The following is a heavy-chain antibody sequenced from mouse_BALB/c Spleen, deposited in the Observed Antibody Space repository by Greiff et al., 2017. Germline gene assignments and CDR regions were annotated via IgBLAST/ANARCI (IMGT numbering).Heavy chain of an antibody. Sequence: EVHLVESGGGLVKPGGSLKLSCAASGFAFSSYDMSWVRQTPEKRLEWVAYISSGGGSTYYPDTVKGRFTISRDNAKNTLYLQMSSLKSEDTAMYYCARLYAMDYWGQGTSVTVSS. CDR2: ISSGGGST. CDR3: ARLYAMDY. CDR1: GFAFSSYD. J-gene: IGHJ4*01. V-gene: IGHV5-12-1*01.